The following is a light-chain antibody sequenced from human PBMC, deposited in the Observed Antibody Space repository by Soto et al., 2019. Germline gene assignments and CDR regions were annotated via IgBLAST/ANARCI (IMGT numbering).Light chain of an antibody. Sequence: QSVLTQPPSVSGAPGQRVTISCTGSSSNIGAGYDVHWYQQVPGAAPKLLIYANNNRPSGVPDRFSGSKSGSSASLAITGLQAEDEADYYCCSYAGSSTYYVFGTGTKLTVL. CDR3: CSYAGSSTYYV. V-gene: IGLV1-40*01. CDR2: ANN. J-gene: IGLJ1*01. CDR1: SSNIGAGYD.